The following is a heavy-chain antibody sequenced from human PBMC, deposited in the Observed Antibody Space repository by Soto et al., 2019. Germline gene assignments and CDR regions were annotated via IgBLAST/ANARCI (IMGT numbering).Heavy chain of an antibody. CDR1: GFTFSSYA. V-gene: IGHV3-23*01. J-gene: IGHJ4*02. Sequence: GGSLRLSCAASGFTFSSYAMSWVRQAPGKGLEWVSAISGSGGSTYYADSVKGRFTISRDNSKNTLYLQMNSLRAEDTAVFYCAQISYSGDYFPGYWGLGTLVTVSS. D-gene: IGHD1-26*01. CDR3: AQISYSGDYFPGY. CDR2: ISGSGGST.